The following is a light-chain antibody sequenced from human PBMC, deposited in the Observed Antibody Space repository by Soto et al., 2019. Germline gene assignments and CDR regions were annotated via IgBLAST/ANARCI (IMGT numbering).Light chain of an antibody. CDR1: SSDVGRYNL. Sequence: QSALTQPASVSGSPGQSITISCTGTSSDVGRYNLVSWYQQHPGKAPKLMIYEGSKWPSGVSNRFSGSKSGNTASLTISRLQAEDEADYYCCSYAGSSTVIFGGGTKLTVL. J-gene: IGLJ2*01. V-gene: IGLV2-23*01. CDR2: EGS. CDR3: CSYAGSSTVI.